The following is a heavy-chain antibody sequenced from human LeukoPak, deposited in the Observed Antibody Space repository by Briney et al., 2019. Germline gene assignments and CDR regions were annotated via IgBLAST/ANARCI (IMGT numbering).Heavy chain of an antibody. D-gene: IGHD6-13*01. CDR2: VYYSGST. J-gene: IGHJ4*02. Sequence: KPSETLSLTCTVSGGSISSGSYYWSWIRQPPGKGLECIGHVYYSGSTDYNPSLKSRVTISVDTSKNQFSLKLSSVTAADTAVYYCARYRWSSAAGPSLDYWGQGTLVTVSS. CDR1: GGSISSGSYY. CDR3: ARYRWSSAAGPSLDY. V-gene: IGHV4-61*01.